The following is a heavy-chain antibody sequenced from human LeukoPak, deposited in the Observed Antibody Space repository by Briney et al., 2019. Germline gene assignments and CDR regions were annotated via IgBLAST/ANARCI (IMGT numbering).Heavy chain of an antibody. CDR2: INPSGGST. CDR1: GYTFTSYY. Sequence: GASVKVSCKASGYTFTSYYMQWVRQAPGQGLEWMGIINPSGGSTSYAQKFQGRVTMTRDTSTSTVYMELSSLRSEDTAVYYCARGYGDYDGYYYGMDVWGQGTTVTVSS. CDR3: ARGYGDYDGYYYGMDV. V-gene: IGHV1-46*01. D-gene: IGHD4-17*01. J-gene: IGHJ6*02.